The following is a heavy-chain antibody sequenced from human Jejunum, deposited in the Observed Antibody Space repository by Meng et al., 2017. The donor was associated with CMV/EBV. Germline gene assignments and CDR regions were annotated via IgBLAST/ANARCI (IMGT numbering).Heavy chain of an antibody. J-gene: IGHJ4*02. Sequence: ACAASGLTFSNYWRRWVRQGPGEGLVWVSRNITDGSTPDYADSVKGRFTISRDNAKNMLYLQMNSLGVDDTAVYYCSREIRPIDYWGQGTLVTVSS. CDR3: SREIRPIDY. D-gene: IGHD3-10*01. CDR1: GLTFSNYW. V-gene: IGHV3-74*01. CDR2: NITDGSTP.